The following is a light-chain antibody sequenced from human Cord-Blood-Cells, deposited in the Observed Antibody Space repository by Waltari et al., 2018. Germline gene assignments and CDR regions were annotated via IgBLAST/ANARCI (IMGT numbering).Light chain of an antibody. CDR1: SSDVGGYNY. V-gene: IGLV2-11*01. Sequence: QSALTQPRSVSGSPGQSVTISCPGTSSDVGGYNYVPWYQQHPGKAPKLMIYDVSKRPSGVPDRFSGSKSGNTASLTISGLQAEDEADYYCCSYAGSYNVVFGGGTKLTVL. J-gene: IGLJ2*01. CDR3: CSYAGSYNVV. CDR2: DVS.